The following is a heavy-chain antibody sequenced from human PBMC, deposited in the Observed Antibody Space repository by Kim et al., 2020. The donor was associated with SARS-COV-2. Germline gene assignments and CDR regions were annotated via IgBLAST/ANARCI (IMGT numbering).Heavy chain of an antibody. J-gene: IGHJ4*02. D-gene: IGHD3-10*01. V-gene: IGHV1-46*01. CDR3: ARGHYGSGTYFGY. Sequence: YAQKFQDRFIWTRTTSTSPVYMQLSSLRSEDTAVYYCARGHYGSGTYFGYWGQGTLVTVSS.